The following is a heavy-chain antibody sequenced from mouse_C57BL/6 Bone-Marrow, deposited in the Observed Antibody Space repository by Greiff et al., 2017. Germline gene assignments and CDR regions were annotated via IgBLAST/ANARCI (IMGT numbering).Heavy chain of an antibody. CDR3: QYGNYVHWYFDV. J-gene: IGHJ1*03. D-gene: IGHD2-1*01. CDR1: GYTFTSYW. Sequence: QVQLQQPGTELVKPGASVRLSCKASGYTFTSYWMHWVKQRPGQGLEWIGNINPSNGGTNYNEKFKSKATLTVDKSSSTAYMQLSSLTSEDSAVYYCQYGNYVHWYFDVWGTGTTVTVSS. V-gene: IGHV1-53*01. CDR2: INPSNGGT.